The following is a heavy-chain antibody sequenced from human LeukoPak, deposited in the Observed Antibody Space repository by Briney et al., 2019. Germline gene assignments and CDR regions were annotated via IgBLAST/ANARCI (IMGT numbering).Heavy chain of an antibody. CDR3: AREDSSGWYFPDAFDI. D-gene: IGHD6-19*01. J-gene: IGHJ3*02. Sequence: TSETLSLTCAASGGSISSGGYSWSWIRQPPGKGLEWIGYIYHSGSTYYNPSLKSRVTISVDRSKNQFSLKLSSVTAADTAVYYCAREDSSGWYFPDAFDIWGQGTMVTVSS. CDR2: IYHSGST. CDR1: GGSISSGGYS. V-gene: IGHV4-30-2*01.